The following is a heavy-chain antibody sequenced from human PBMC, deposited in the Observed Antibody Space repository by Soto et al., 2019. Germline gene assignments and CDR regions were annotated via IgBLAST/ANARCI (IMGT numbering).Heavy chain of an antibody. V-gene: IGHV3-23*01. Sequence: GGSLRLSCVASGFTFSSYAMSWVRQAPGKGLEWVSAISGSGGSTYYADSVKGRFTISRDNSKNTLDLQMNSLRAEDTGVYYCAKMHYVISGYPPTRWIDLWGQGTLVTVSA. CDR2: ISGSGGST. J-gene: IGHJ5*02. CDR1: GFTFSSYA. D-gene: IGHD3-22*01. CDR3: AKMHYVISGYPPTRWIDL.